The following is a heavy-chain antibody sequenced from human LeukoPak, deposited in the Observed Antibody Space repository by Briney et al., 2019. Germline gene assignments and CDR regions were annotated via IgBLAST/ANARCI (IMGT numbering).Heavy chain of an antibody. Sequence: PSEALSLTCTVSGGSISSYYWSWIRQPAGKGLEWIGSIYYSGSTYYNPSLKSRVTISVDTSKNQFSLKLSSVTAADTAVYYCARDGDSSSWYWGYFDYWGQGTLVTVSS. J-gene: IGHJ4*02. D-gene: IGHD6-13*01. V-gene: IGHV4-4*07. CDR2: IYYSGST. CDR1: GGSISSYY. CDR3: ARDGDSSSWYWGYFDY.